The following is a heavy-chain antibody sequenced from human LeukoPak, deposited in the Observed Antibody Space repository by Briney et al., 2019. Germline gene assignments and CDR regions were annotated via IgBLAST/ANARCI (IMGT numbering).Heavy chain of an antibody. CDR1: GGSFSGYY. CDR3: ARERYCSSTSCYLAADY. CDR2: INHSGST. J-gene: IGHJ4*02. V-gene: IGHV4-34*01. Sequence: SETLSLTCAVYGGSFSGYYWSWIRQPPGKGLESIGEINHSGSTNYNPSLKSRVTISVDTSKNQFSLKLSSVTAADTAVYYCARERYCSSTSCYLAADYWGQGTLVTVSS. D-gene: IGHD2-2*01.